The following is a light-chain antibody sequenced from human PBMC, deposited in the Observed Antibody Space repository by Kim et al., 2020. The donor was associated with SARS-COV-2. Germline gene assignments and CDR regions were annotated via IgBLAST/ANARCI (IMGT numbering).Light chain of an antibody. V-gene: IGKV3-20*01. CDR2: AAS. Sequence: PGDRTPLRCRAEQTVTGNYLAWYQQKPGQPPRLVIYAASSRATDIPDRFSGSGSGTDFTLPISRLEPENFAVYYCQYHGNSPFTFGPGTKVDIK. CDR3: QYHGNSPFT. J-gene: IGKJ3*01. CDR1: QTVTGNY.